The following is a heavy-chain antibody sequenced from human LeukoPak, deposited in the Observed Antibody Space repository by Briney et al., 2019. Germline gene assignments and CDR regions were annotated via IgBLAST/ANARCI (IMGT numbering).Heavy chain of an antibody. J-gene: IGHJ3*02. CDR2: IYSGGST. Sequence: GGSLRLSCAASGFTVSSNYMSWVRQAPGKGLEWVSVIYSGGSTYYADSGKGRFTISRDNSKNTLYLQMDSLRAEDTAVYYCARAGYYYDSSGYDAFDIWGQGTMVTVSS. V-gene: IGHV3-66*02. CDR3: ARAGYYYDSSGYDAFDI. CDR1: GFTVSSNY. D-gene: IGHD3-22*01.